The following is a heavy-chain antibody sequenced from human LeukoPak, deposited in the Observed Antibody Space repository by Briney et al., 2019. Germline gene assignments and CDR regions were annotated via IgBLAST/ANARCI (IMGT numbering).Heavy chain of an antibody. D-gene: IGHD2-15*01. Sequence: SSETLSLTCAVYGGSFSGYYWSWIRQPPGKGLEWTGEINHSGSTNYNPSPKSRVTISVDTPKNQFSLKLSYVTAADTAVYYCARGSNDIVVVGAATPKYSPPHYYFDYWGQGTLVTVSS. CDR2: INHSGST. CDR1: GGSFSGYY. V-gene: IGHV4-34*01. CDR3: ARGSNDIVVVGAATPKYSPPHYYFDY. J-gene: IGHJ4*02.